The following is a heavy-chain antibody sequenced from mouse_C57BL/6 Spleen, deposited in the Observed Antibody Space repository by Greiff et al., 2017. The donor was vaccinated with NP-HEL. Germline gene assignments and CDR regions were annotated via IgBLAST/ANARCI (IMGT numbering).Heavy chain of an antibody. D-gene: IGHD1-2*01. J-gene: IGHJ1*03. Sequence: QVQLKQSGAELARPGASVKLSCKASGYTFTSYGISWVKQRTGQGLEWIGEIYPRSGNTYYNEKFKGKATLTADKSSSTAYMELRSLTSEDSAVYFCARANGHFDVWGTGTTVTVSS. V-gene: IGHV1-81*01. CDR2: IYPRSGNT. CDR3: ARANGHFDV. CDR1: GYTFTSYG.